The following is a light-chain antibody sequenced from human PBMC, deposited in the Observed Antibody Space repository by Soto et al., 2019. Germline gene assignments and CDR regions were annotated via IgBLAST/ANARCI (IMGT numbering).Light chain of an antibody. CDR3: QQLNSYPFT. V-gene: IGKV1-9*01. CDR2: TAF. CDR1: QGISSY. Sequence: DIQLTQSPSFLSASVGDRVTITCRASQGISSYLAWYQQRPGKAPKLLIYTAFTLQSGVPSRFSDSGSGTEFTLTISSLQPEDFATYYCQQLNSYPFTFGPGTKVDIK. J-gene: IGKJ3*01.